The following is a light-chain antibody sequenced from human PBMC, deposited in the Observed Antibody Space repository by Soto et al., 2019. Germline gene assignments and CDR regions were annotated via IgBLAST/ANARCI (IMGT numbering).Light chain of an antibody. J-gene: IGLJ3*02. CDR3: CSYAGSTTVL. CDR2: EVS. CDR1: SSDVGNYNL. V-gene: IGLV2-23*02. Sequence: QSVLTQPASVSGSPGQSITISCTGTSSDVGNYNLVSWYQQHPGKAPKLLIYEVSKRPSGVSNRCSGSKSGNTASLTISGLQAEDEADYYCCSYAGSTTVLFAGGTKVTVL.